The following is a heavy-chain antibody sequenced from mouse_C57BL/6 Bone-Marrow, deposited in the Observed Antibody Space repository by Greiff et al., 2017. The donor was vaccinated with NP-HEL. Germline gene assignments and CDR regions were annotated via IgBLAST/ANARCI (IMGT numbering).Heavy chain of an antibody. D-gene: IGHD2-5*01. CDR3: ARESSNRVDYYAMDY. Sequence: LMESGPELVKPGASVKISCKASGYSFPDYNMNWVKPSNGKSLEWIGVLNPNYGTTSYHQSFKGKATLTVAPSSSTAYMQLNGLTSEYSAIYYCARESSNRVDYYAMDYWGQGTSVTVSS. CDR2: LNPNYGTT. V-gene: IGHV1-39*01. J-gene: IGHJ4*01. CDR1: GYSFPDYN.